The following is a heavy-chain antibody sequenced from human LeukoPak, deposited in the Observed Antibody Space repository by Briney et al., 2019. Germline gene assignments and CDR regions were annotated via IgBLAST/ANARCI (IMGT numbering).Heavy chain of an antibody. Sequence: GGSLRLSCAPSGLIFSSYAMSWVPQPPGKGLEWVSAISGSGGSTYYAESVKGRFTISRDNSKNTLYLQMKSLRAEDTAVYYCAKDPGATSPAGYWGQGTLVTVSS. D-gene: IGHD1-26*01. CDR2: ISGSGGST. J-gene: IGHJ4*02. CDR3: AKDPGATSPAGY. CDR1: GLIFSSYA. V-gene: IGHV3-23*01.